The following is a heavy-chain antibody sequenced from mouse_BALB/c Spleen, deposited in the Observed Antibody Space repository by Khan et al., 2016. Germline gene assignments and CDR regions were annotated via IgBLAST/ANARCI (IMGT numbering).Heavy chain of an antibody. Sequence: EVQLQESGPGLVKPSQSLSLTCTVTGYSITSDYAWNWIRQFPGNRLEWMGYISYSGSTSYNPSLNSRISITRDTSKNQFFLQLNSVTSEDTATYYVARSDYGDKDAMDYWGQGTSVTVSS. D-gene: IGHD1-1*01. J-gene: IGHJ4*01. CDR1: GYSITSDYA. CDR3: ARSDYGDKDAMDY. CDR2: ISYSGST. V-gene: IGHV3-2*02.